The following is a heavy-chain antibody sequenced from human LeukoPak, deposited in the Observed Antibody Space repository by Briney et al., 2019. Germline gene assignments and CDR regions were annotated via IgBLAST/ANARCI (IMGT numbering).Heavy chain of an antibody. CDR1: GFTFSNAW. Sequence: GGSLRLSCAASGFTFSNAWMSWVRQAPEKGLEWVGRIKSKTDGGTTDYAAPVKGRFTMSRDDSKNTLYLQMNSLKTEDTAVYYCTTAPVWFGELWIDYWGQGTLVTVSS. CDR3: TTAPVWFGELWIDY. D-gene: IGHD3-10*01. CDR2: IKSKTDGGTT. J-gene: IGHJ4*02. V-gene: IGHV3-15*01.